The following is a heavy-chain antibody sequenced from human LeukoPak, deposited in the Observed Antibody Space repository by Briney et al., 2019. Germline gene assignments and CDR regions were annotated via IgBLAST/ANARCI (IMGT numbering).Heavy chain of an antibody. J-gene: IGHJ4*02. D-gene: IGHD3-9*01. V-gene: IGHV4-59*08. Sequence: SETLSLTCTVSGGSISNYYWSWIRQPPGKGLEWIGYIYYSGRTNYNPSLKSRVTISVDTSRNQFSLKLSSVTAADTAVYYCARHESNYDILTGYYISPFDYWGQGTLVTVSS. CDR1: GGSISNYY. CDR2: IYYSGRT. CDR3: ARHESNYDILTGYYISPFDY.